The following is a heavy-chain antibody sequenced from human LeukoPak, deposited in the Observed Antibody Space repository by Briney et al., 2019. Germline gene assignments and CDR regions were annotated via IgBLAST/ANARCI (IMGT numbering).Heavy chain of an antibody. J-gene: IGHJ6*04. CDR3: AEPGITMIGGV. V-gene: IGHV3-7*01. Sequence: QAGGSLRLSCAASGFTFSSYWMSWVRQAPGKGLEWVANIKEDGSEKNYMDSVKGRFTISRDNAKNSLYLQMNSLRAEDTAVYYCAEPGITMIGGVWGKGTTVTISS. CDR2: IKEDGSEK. CDR1: GFTFSSYW. D-gene: IGHD3-10*02.